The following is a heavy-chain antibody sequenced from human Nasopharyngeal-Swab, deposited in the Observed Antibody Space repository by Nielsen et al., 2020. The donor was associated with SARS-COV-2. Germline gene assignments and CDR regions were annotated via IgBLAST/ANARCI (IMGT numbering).Heavy chain of an antibody. D-gene: IGHD5-18*01. CDR3: ATLSRLGYSYGYSYMDV. J-gene: IGHJ6*03. V-gene: IGHV3-9*01. CDR1: GFTFDDYA. CDR2: ISWNSGSI. Sequence: GGSLRLSCAASGFTFDDYAMHWVRQAPGKGLEWVSGISWNSGSIGYADSVKGRFTISRDNAKNSLYLQVNSLRAEDTALYYCATLSRLGYSYGYSYMDVWGKGTTVTVSS.